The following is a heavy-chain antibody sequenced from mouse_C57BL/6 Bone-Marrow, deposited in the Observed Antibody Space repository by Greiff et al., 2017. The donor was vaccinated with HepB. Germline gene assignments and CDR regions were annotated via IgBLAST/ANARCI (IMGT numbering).Heavy chain of an antibody. J-gene: IGHJ4*01. CDR1: GYAFSSSW. CDR2: IYPGDGDT. D-gene: IGHD2-1*01. V-gene: IGHV1-82*01. Sequence: QVQLQQSGPELVKPGASVKISCKASGYAFSSSWMNWVKQRPGKGLEWIGRIYPGDGDTNYNGKFKGKATLTADKSSSTAYMQLSSLTSEDSAVYFCARSEVYYGNFYAMDYWGQGTSVTVSS. CDR3: ARSEVYYGNFYAMDY.